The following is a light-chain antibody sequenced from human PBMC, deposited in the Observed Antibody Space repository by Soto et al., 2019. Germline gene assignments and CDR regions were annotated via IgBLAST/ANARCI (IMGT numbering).Light chain of an antibody. Sequence: QSALTQPASVSGSPGQSITISCTGTSSDVGGYNYVSWYQQHPGKAPKLMIYEVSNRPSGVSNRFSGSKSGNTASLTISGLQAEDEADYYCSSYTSPITYVFGSGTKLTVL. J-gene: IGLJ1*01. V-gene: IGLV2-14*01. CDR2: EVS. CDR1: SSDVGGYNY. CDR3: SSYTSPITYV.